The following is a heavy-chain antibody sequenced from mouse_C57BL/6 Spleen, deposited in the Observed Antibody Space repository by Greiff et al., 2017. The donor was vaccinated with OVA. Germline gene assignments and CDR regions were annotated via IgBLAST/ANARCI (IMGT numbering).Heavy chain of an antibody. CDR2: IYPGSGST. Sequence: QVQLQQPGADLVKPGASVKLSCTASGYTFTSYWITWVKQRPGQGLEWIGDIYPGSGSTNYNEKFKSKATLTVDTSSSTAYMQLSSLTSEDSAVYYCARDYSSGAWFAYWGQGTLVTVSA. J-gene: IGHJ3*01. CDR3: ARDYSSGAWFAY. D-gene: IGHD3-2*02. CDR1: GYTFTSYW. V-gene: IGHV1-55*01.